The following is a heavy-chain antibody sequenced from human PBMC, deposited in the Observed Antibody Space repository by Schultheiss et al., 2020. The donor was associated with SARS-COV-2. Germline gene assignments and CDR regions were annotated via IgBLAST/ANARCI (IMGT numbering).Heavy chain of an antibody. Sequence: SETLSLTCTVSGGSISSYYWSWIRQPAGKGLEWIGSLLWSGGTIYNPSLKSRVTILVDKSKNQFSLKLTSVTAADTAVYYCARGGLYTSGHGHWFDPWGQGTLVTVSS. CDR3: ARGGLYTSGHGHWFDP. D-gene: IGHD3-16*01. CDR1: GGSISSYY. CDR2: LLWSGGT. V-gene: IGHV4-59*01. J-gene: IGHJ5*02.